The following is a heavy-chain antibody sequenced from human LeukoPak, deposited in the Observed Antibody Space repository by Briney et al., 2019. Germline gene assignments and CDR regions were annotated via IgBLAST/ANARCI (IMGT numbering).Heavy chain of an antibody. D-gene: IGHD3-10*01. V-gene: IGHV4-39*01. CDR2: IYYSGST. CDR1: GGSISSSSYY. J-gene: IGHJ4*02. Sequence: SETLSLTCTVSGGSISSSSYYWGWIRQPPGKGLEWIGSIYYSGSTYYNPSLKSRVTISVDTSKNQFSLKLSSVTAADTAVYYCARLDYYGSGRPFDYWGQGTLVTVSS. CDR3: ARLDYYGSGRPFDY.